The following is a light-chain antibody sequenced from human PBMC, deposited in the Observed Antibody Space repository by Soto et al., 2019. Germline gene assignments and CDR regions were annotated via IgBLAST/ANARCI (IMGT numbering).Light chain of an antibody. CDR1: NIGSKN. Sequence: SYELTQPPSVSVAPGKTARITCGGNNIGSKNVHWYQQKPGQAPVLVISYDSDRPSGIPERFSASNSGNTATLTISRVEAGDEADYYCQVWDSSSDHLYVFGTGTKLTVL. CDR3: QVWDSSSDHLYV. CDR2: YDS. V-gene: IGLV3-21*04. J-gene: IGLJ1*01.